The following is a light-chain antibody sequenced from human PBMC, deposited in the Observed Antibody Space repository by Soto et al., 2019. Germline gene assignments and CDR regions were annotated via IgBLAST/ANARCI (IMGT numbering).Light chain of an antibody. V-gene: IGKV3-20*01. CDR1: QSVTSTY. Sequence: EIELTQCPGTLSLSPGERATLSCRASQSVTSTYLAWYQQTPGQAPRLLLYGTSNRATGVPDRFSGSGSGTDFTLNISGLEPEDFAVYYSQKSESSPRTFGQGTKVDIK. J-gene: IGKJ1*01. CDR2: GTS. CDR3: QKSESSPRT.